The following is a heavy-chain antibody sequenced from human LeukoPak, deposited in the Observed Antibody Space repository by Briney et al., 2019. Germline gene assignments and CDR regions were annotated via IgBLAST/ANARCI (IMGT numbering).Heavy chain of an antibody. CDR3: ARDKGNYYGSTRDAFDI. V-gene: IGHV1-2*02. CDR2: INPNSGVT. Sequence: ASVKVSCKASGYTFTGYYMHWVRQAPGQGLEWMGWINPNSGVTNYAQKFQGRVTMTRDTSISTAYMELSRLRSDDTAVYYCARDKGNYYGSTRDAFDIWGQGTMVTVSS. J-gene: IGHJ3*02. D-gene: IGHD3-10*01. CDR1: GYTFTGYY.